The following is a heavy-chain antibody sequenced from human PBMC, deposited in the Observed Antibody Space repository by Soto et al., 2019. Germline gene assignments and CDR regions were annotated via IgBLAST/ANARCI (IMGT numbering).Heavy chain of an antibody. Sequence: ASVKVSCKASGGTFSSYTISWVRQAPGQRLEWMGRINGSNGITSYAQKFQGRVTITRDTSASTAYMELSSLRSEDTAVYYCGREGSMITLDVWGQGTTVTVSS. CDR1: GGTFSSYT. CDR3: GREGSMITLDV. V-gene: IGHV1-3*01. J-gene: IGHJ6*02. CDR2: INGSNGIT. D-gene: IGHD3-22*01.